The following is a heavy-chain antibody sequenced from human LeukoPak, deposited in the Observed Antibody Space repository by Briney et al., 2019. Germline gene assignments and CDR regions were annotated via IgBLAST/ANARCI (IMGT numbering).Heavy chain of an antibody. Sequence: PSQTLSLTCTVSGGSISSGSYYWSWIRQPAGKGLEWIGRIYTSGSTNYNPSLKSRVTISVDTSKNQFSLKLSSVTAADTAVYYCASLSVAAMATNWFDPWGQGTLVTVSS. CDR1: GGSISSGSYY. CDR3: ASLSVAAMATNWFDP. D-gene: IGHD5-24*01. V-gene: IGHV4-61*02. CDR2: IYTSGST. J-gene: IGHJ5*02.